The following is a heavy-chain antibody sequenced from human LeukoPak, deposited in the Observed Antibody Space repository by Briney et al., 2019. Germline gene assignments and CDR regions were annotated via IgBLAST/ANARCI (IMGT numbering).Heavy chain of an antibody. J-gene: IGHJ5*02. CDR1: GYTFTSYY. Sequence: ASVKVSCKASGYTFTSYYMHWVRQAPGQGLEWMGIINPSGGSTSYAQKFQGRVTMTRDTSTSTVYMELSSLRSEDTAVYYCAREEYYDFWSGYYRGGTDEDWFDPWGQGTLVTVSS. CDR2: INPSGGST. CDR3: AREEYYDFWSGYYRGGTDEDWFDP. D-gene: IGHD3-3*01. V-gene: IGHV1-46*01.